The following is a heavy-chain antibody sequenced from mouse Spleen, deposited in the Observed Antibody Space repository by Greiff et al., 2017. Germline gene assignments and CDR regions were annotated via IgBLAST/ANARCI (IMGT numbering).Heavy chain of an antibody. CDR2: INPYNGGT. CDR3: ARRENWDADAY. Sequence: VQLQQSGPVLVKPGASVKMSCKASGYTFTDYYMNWVKQSHGKSLEWIGVINPYNGGTSYNQKFKGKATLTVDKSSSTAYMELNSLTSEDSAVYYCARRENWDADAYWGQGTLVTVSA. D-gene: IGHD4-1*01. J-gene: IGHJ3*01. CDR1: GYTFTDYY. V-gene: IGHV1-19*01.